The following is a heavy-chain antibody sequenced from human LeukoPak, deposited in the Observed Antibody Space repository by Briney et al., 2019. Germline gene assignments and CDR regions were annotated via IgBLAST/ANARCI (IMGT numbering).Heavy chain of an antibody. CDR1: GFTFSNYA. CDR2: IYKSVNIA. CDR3: AKKETTVTTFFED. Sequence: GGSPRLSCAASGFTFSNYAMSWVRQAPGKGLEWVSSIYKSVNIAYYADSVKGRFTISRDNSKNTLYLQMNSLRAEDTAVYYCAKKETTVTTFFEDWGQGTLVTVSS. J-gene: IGHJ4*02. V-gene: IGHV3-23*05. D-gene: IGHD4-17*01.